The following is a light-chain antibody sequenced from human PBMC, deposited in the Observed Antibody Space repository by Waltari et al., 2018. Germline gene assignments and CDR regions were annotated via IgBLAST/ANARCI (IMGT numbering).Light chain of an antibody. J-gene: IGKJ3*01. CDR1: QSITNY. CDR3: LQTYSTLMFS. CDR2: DAS. Sequence: DIQMTQSPSSLSASVRDRVTMTCRASQSITNYLSWYQHKLGEAPNLLVYDASTLVSGVPSRFNGSGSGTEFTLTISSLQPEDLATYYCLQTYSTLMFSFGPGTKVDL. V-gene: IGKV1-39*01.